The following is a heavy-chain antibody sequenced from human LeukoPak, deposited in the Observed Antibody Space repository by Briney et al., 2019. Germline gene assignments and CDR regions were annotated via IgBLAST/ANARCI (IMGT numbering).Heavy chain of an antibody. CDR1: GFTFDDYA. J-gene: IGHJ4*02. CDR2: ISWNSGSI. V-gene: IGHV3-9*01. CDR3: AKAKRGYSGYEFDY. D-gene: IGHD5-12*01. Sequence: GGSLRLSCAASGFTFDDYAMHWVRQAPGKGLEWVSGISWNSGSIGYADSVKGRFTISRDNAKNSLYLQMNSLRAEDTALHYCAKAKRGYSGYEFDYWGQGTLVTVSP.